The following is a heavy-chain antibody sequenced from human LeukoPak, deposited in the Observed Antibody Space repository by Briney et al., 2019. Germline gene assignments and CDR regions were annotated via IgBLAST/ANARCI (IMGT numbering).Heavy chain of an antibody. J-gene: IGHJ4*02. V-gene: IGHV1-2*06. CDR2: INPNSGGT. Sequence: ASLKVSCKASGYTFTGYYMHWVRQAPGQGLEWMGRINPNSGGTNYAQKFQGRVTMTRDTSISTAYMELSRLRSDDTAVYYCARELELRREDVDYWGRGTLVTVSS. D-gene: IGHD1-7*01. CDR1: GYTFTGYY. CDR3: ARELELRREDVDY.